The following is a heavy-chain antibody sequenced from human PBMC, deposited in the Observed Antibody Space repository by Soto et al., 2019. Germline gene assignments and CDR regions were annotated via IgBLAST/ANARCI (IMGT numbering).Heavy chain of an antibody. Sequence: QVQLVQSGAEVKKPGSSVKVSCKASGGTFSSYAISWVRQAPGQGLEWVGGIIPIFGTANYAQKFQGRVTITADESTSTAYMELSSLRSEDTAVYYCARSLPVAAGVYYYGMDVWGQGTTVTVSS. D-gene: IGHD6-13*01. CDR2: IIPIFGTA. CDR1: GGTFSSYA. V-gene: IGHV1-69*12. CDR3: ARSLPVAAGVYYYGMDV. J-gene: IGHJ6*02.